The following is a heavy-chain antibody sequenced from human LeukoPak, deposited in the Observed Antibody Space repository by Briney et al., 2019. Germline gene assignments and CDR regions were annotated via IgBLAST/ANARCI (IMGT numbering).Heavy chain of an antibody. CDR1: GYTLTELS. J-gene: IGHJ1*01. D-gene: IGHD6-19*01. V-gene: IGHV1-24*01. CDR2: FDPEDGET. Sequence: ASVKVSCKVSGYTLTELSMHWVRQAPGKGLEWMGGFDPEDGETIYAQKFQGRVTMTRNTSISTAYMELSSLRSEDTAVYYCARGGPVAATQKYFQHWGQGTLVTVSS. CDR3: ARGGPVAATQKYFQH.